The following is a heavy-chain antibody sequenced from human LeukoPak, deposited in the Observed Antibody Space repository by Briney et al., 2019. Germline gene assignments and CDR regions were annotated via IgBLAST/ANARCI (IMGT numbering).Heavy chain of an antibody. V-gene: IGHV1-46*01. CDR1: GYTFTSYY. CDR3: ARNYYGSGSYSGSLDYYYYYMDV. Sequence: ASVKVSCKASGYTFTSYYMHWVRQAPGQGLEWMGIINPSGGSTSYAQKFQGRVTMTRDMSTSTVYMELSRLRSDDTAVYYCARNYYGSGSYSGSLDYYYYYMDVWGKGTTVTVSS. J-gene: IGHJ6*03. CDR2: INPSGGST. D-gene: IGHD3-10*01.